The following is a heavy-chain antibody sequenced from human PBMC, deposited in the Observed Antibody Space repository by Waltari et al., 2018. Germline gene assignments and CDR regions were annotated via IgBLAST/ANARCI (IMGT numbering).Heavy chain of an antibody. V-gene: IGHV4-4*07. Sequence: QVQLQESGPGLVKPSETLSLTCTVSGGSISSYYWSWIRQPAGKGLEWIGRIYTSGSTNYNPSLKSRVTMSVDTSKNQFSLKLSSVTAADTAVYYCARDYCSGGSCYANWFDPWGQGTLVTVSS. J-gene: IGHJ5*02. CDR2: IYTSGST. D-gene: IGHD2-15*01. CDR3: ARDYCSGGSCYANWFDP. CDR1: GGSISSYY.